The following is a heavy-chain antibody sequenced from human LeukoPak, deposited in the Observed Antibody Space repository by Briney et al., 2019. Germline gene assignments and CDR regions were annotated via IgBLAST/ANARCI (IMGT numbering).Heavy chain of an antibody. J-gene: IGHJ4*02. Sequence: GGSLRLSCVASGFTFSSYWMHWVRQAPGKGLVWVSRINSDGSSTSYADSVKGRFTISRDNAKNTLYLQMNSLRAEDTAVYYCARVDILTGYHCDYWGQGTLVTVSS. V-gene: IGHV3-74*01. CDR3: ARVDILTGYHCDY. CDR1: GFTFSSYW. D-gene: IGHD3-9*01. CDR2: INSDGSST.